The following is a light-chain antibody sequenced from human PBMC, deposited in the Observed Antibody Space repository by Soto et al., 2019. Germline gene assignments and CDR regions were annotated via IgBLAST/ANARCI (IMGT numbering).Light chain of an antibody. V-gene: IGKV3-20*01. CDR2: GAS. CDR3: QQYTRSPAYI. Sequence: EVVLTQSPGTLSLSPGERATLSCRASQSVTSSYLAWYQQKPGQNPRLLIYGASNRATGIPDRFSGSGSGTDFTLTINRLEPEDFAVYYCQQYTRSPAYIFGQGTRLEIK. J-gene: IGKJ2*01. CDR1: QSVTSSY.